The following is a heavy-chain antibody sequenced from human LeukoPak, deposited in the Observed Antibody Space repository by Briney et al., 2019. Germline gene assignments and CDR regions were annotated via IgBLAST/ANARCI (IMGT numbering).Heavy chain of an antibody. D-gene: IGHD3-10*01. CDR3: ARVSAREGPGDY. V-gene: IGHV3-21*01. Sequence: GGSLRLSCAASGFTFSSYSMNWVRQAPGKGLEWVSSISSSSSYIYYADSVKGRFTISRDNAKNSLYLQMNSLRVEDTAVYYCARVSAREGPGDYWGQGTLVTVSS. J-gene: IGHJ4*02. CDR2: ISSSSSYI. CDR1: GFTFSSYS.